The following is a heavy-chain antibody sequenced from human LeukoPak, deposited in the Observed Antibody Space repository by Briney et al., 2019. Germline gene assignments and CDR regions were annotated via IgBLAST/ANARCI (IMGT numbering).Heavy chain of an antibody. CDR1: GGTFSSYA. D-gene: IGHD2/OR15-2a*01. V-gene: IGHV1-69*01. CDR3: ATKDFQTVLMEDYYYYYGMDV. CDR2: IIPIFGTA. J-gene: IGHJ6*02. Sequence: SVKVSCKASGGTFSSYAVSWVRQAPGQGLEWMGGIIPIFGTANYAQKFQGRVTITADESTSTAYMELSSLRSEDTAVYYCATKDFQTVLMEDYYYYYGMDVWGQGTTVTVSS.